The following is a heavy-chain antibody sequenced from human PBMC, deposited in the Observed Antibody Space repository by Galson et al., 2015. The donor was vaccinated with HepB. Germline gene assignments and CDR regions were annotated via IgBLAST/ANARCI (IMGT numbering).Heavy chain of an antibody. J-gene: IGHJ3*02. CDR1: GFTFSSYA. D-gene: IGHD3-16*02. CDR3: ARADLSAFDI. CDR2: ISYDGSNK. V-gene: IGHV3-30*04. Sequence: SLRLSCAASGFTFSSYAMHWVRQAPGKGLEWVAVISYDGSNKYYADSVKGRFTISRDNSKNTLYLQMNSLRAEDTAVYYCARADLSAFDIWGQTTMVTVSS.